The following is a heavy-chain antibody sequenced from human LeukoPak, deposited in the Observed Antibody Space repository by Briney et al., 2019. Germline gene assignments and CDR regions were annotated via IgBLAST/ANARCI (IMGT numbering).Heavy chain of an antibody. Sequence: GGSLRLSCAASGVTLSDHHMDWVRQAPGKGLEGVGRTRDKTRAYTTEVAQSVKGRSTISRDYSQTSLYLQMNSLKTEDTAVYFCGRDGGEGNNSAFDIWGQGTVVTVSS. J-gene: IGHJ3*02. D-gene: IGHD3-16*01. CDR2: TRDKTRAYTT. CDR3: GRDGGEGNNSAFDI. CDR1: GVTLSDHH. V-gene: IGHV3-72*01.